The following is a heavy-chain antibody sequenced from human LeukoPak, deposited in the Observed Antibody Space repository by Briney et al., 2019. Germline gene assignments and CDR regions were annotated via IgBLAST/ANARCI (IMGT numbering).Heavy chain of an antibody. J-gene: IGHJ5*02. CDR1: GYNFATYW. Sequence: GESLKISCQGSGYNFATYWIGWVRQMPGKGLEWMGIIYPGDSDTRYSPSFQGQVTISADKSISTAYLQWSSLKASDTAMYFCARWSNWLDPWGQGTLVTVSS. D-gene: IGHD3-3*01. V-gene: IGHV5-51*01. CDR3: ARWSNWLDP. CDR2: IYPGDSDT.